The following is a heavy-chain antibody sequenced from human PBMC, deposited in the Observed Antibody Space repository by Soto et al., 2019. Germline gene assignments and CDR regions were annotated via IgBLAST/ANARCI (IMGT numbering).Heavy chain of an antibody. D-gene: IGHD3-16*01. CDR2: LIHGGST. CDR3: ARSPLTYDYVRQTWSEVGDSFDI. V-gene: IGHV4-34*12. CDR1: GSSLGAFH. J-gene: IGHJ3*02. Sequence: PSETLSLTCALYGSSLGAFHCTWLRQPPGKGLEWIGELIHGGSTTYNPSLKSRVTFSLDTSKSQFSLHLLSVTAADTAVYYCARSPLTYDYVRQTWSEVGDSFDIWGRGTLVT.